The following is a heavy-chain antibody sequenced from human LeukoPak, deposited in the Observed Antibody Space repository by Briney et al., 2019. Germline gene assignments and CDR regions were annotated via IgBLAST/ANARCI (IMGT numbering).Heavy chain of an antibody. CDR2: IYTSGST. V-gene: IGHV4-61*02. J-gene: IGHJ2*01. Sequence: SETLSLTCTVSGGSISSGGYYWSWIRQPAGKGLEWIGRIYTSGSTNYNPSLKSRVTISVDTSKNQFSLKLSSVTAADTAVYYCARVERDPSWYFDLWGRGTLVTVSS. CDR3: ARVERDPSWYFDL. D-gene: IGHD1-26*01. CDR1: GGSISSGGYY.